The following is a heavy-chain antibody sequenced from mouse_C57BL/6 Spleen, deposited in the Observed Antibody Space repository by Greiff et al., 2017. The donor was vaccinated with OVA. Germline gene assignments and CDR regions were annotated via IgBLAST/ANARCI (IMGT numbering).Heavy chain of an antibody. V-gene: IGHV1-82*01. CDR2: IYPGDGDT. D-gene: IGHD1-1*01. Sequence: VQLQQSGPALVKPGASVKISCKASGYAFSSSWMNWVKQRPGKGFGWIGRIYPGDGDTNYNGKFKGKATLTAAKSSSTAYLQISSLTSEDSAVYFCARWTTVVADFDYWGQGTTLTVSS. J-gene: IGHJ2*01. CDR1: GYAFSSSW. CDR3: ARWTTVVADFDY.